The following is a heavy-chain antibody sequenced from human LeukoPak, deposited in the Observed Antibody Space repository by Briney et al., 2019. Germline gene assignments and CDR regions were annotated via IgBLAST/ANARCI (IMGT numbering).Heavy chain of an antibody. D-gene: IGHD3-3*01. J-gene: IGHJ6*02. Sequence: SVKVSCKASGGTFSSYAISWVRQAPGQGLEWMGGIIPIFCTANYAQKFQGRVTITADESTSTAYMELSRLRSEDTAVYYCARGIITIFGVVINNYYYYGMDVWGQGTTVTVSS. V-gene: IGHV1-69*13. CDR1: GGTFSSYA. CDR2: IIPIFCTA. CDR3: ARGIITIFGVVINNYYYYGMDV.